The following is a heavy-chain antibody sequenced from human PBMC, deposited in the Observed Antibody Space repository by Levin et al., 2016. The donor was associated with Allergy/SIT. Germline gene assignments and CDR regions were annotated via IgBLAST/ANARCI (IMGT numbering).Heavy chain of an antibody. CDR2: ISAYNGNT. V-gene: IGHV1-18*01. CDR1: GYTFTSYG. J-gene: IGHJ6*02. Sequence: ASVKVSCKASGYTFTSYGISWVRQAPGQGLEWMGWISAYNGNTNYAQKLQGRVTMTTDTSTSTAYMELRSLRSDDTAVYYCARDSSTGYSSSWTTYGWYYYGMDVWGQGTTVTVSS. D-gene: IGHD6-13*01. CDR3: ARDSSTGYSSSWTTYGWYYYGMDV.